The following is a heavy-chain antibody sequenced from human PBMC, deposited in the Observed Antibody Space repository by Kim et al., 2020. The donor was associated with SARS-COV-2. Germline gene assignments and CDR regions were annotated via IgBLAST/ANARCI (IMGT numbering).Heavy chain of an antibody. CDR1: GYTFTSHG. D-gene: IGHD6-6*01. Sequence: ASVKVSCKASGYTFTSHGFIWVRQAPGQGLEWMGWISAYTGNTNYAQKFQDRVTMTTDTSTSTAYMELRSLRSDDTAVYYCARGGTSSRLPGFYYYGMDVGGQGPTATVSS. J-gene: IGHJ6*02. CDR2: ISAYTGNT. CDR3: ARGGTSSRLPGFYYYGMDV. V-gene: IGHV1-18*04.